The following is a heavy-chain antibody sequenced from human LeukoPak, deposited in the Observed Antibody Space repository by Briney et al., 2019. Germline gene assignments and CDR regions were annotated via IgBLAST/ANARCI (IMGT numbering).Heavy chain of an antibody. CDR3: ARDVYYYDSSGYSGFDY. CDR2: IYYSGST. J-gene: IGHJ4*02. V-gene: IGHV4-39*07. CDR1: GGSISSSSYY. D-gene: IGHD3-22*01. Sequence: KPSETLSLTCTVSGGSISSSSYYWGWIRQPPGKGLEWIGSIYYSGSTYYNPSLKSRVTISVDTSKNQFSLKLSSVTAADTAVYYCARDVYYYDSSGYSGFDYWGQGTLVTVSS.